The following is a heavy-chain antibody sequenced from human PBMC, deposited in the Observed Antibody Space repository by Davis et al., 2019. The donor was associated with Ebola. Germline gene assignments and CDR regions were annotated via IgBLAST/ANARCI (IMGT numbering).Heavy chain of an antibody. J-gene: IGHJ4*02. CDR2: IYYSGST. Sequence: SETLSLTCTVSGGSISSYYWSWIRQHPGKGLEWIGYIYYSGSTYYNPSLKSRVTISVDTSKNQFSLKLSSVTAADTAVYYCARARYYYDSTSPLGYWGQGTLVTVSS. D-gene: IGHD3-22*01. CDR3: ARARYYYDSTSPLGY. V-gene: IGHV4-59*12. CDR1: GGSISSYY.